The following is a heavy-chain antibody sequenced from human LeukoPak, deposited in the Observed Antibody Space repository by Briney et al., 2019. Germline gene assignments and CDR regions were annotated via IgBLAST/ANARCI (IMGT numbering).Heavy chain of an antibody. CDR2: IKEDGSEK. CDR1: GFIFSNAW. Sequence: GGSLRLSCAGAGFIFSNAWMGWVRQAPGKGLEWVANIKEDGSEKYYVDSVKGRFTISRDNAKNSLYLQMNSLRAEDTAVYYCASGYYSGWYIPYYWGQGTLVTVSS. D-gene: IGHD6-19*01. CDR3: ASGYYSGWYIPYY. V-gene: IGHV3-7*01. J-gene: IGHJ4*02.